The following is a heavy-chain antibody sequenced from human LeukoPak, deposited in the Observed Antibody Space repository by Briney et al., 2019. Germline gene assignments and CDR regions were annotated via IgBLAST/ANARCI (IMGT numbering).Heavy chain of an antibody. CDR2: FYHNRGA. Sequence: PSETLSLTCTVSGGSISGYYWSWSRQPPGKGVEWLGNFYHNRGAWYKSSLKSRVTISVDTSKNQFSLKLSSVTAADTAVYYCARAMPSLVVVTASVFDYWGQGTLVTVSS. J-gene: IGHJ4*02. V-gene: IGHV4-59*12. D-gene: IGHD2-21*02. CDR3: ARAMPSLVVVTASVFDY. CDR1: GGSISGYY.